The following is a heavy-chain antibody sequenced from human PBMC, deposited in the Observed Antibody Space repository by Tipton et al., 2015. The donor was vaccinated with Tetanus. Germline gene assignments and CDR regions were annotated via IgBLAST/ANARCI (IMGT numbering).Heavy chain of an antibody. CDR3: ARSRSILGWDFDL. Sequence: QSGAEVKKPGASVKISCTASGFAFTYYALHWVRQAPGQGLEWVAWINAGSGNTKYAQRFQGRVTVTRDSSANSVQMELTSLRSEDTALYYCARSRSILGWDFDLWGQGTLVTVSS. V-gene: IGHV1-3*01. D-gene: IGHD3-3*01. CDR2: INAGSGNT. CDR1: GFAFTYYA. J-gene: IGHJ4*02.